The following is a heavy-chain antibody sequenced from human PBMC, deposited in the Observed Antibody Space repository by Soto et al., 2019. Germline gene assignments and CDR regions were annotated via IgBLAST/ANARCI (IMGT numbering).Heavy chain of an antibody. V-gene: IGHV4-4*02. Sequence: PSETLSLTCAVSGGSISSSYWWTWVRQAPGKGLQWIGEIYHSGITNYNPSLKSRVTISVDTSKNQFSLKLSSVTAADTAVYYCARGIRDDSDYWGQGTLVTVSS. CDR2: IYHSGIT. J-gene: IGHJ4*02. CDR3: ARGIRDDSDY. CDR1: GGSISSSYW.